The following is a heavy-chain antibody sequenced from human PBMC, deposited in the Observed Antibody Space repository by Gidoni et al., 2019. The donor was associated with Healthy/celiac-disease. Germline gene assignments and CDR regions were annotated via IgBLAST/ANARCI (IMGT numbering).Heavy chain of an antibody. CDR1: GFTFSSYS. V-gene: IGHV3-48*01. CDR2: ISSSSSTI. Sequence: EVQLVESGGGLVQPGGSLRLSCAASGFTFSSYSMNWVRQAPGKGLEWVSYISSSSSTIYYADSGKGRFTISRDNAKNSLYLQMNSLRAEDTAVYYCARRSSSGYSWGQGTLVTVSS. D-gene: IGHD6-6*01. CDR3: ARRSSSGYS. J-gene: IGHJ4*02.